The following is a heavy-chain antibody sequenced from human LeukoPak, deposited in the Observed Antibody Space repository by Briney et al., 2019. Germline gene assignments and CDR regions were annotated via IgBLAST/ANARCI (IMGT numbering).Heavy chain of an antibody. V-gene: IGHV3-7*01. Sequence: GGSLRLSCAASGFSFRSHWVNWVRQSPGKGLEWVANIKPDGSDKYYVDSARGRFTVSRDNAKNSAFLQMNSLRAEDTAIYYCATISAQTFDIWGQGTLVSVSS. CDR3: ATISAQTFDI. CDR1: GFSFRSHW. CDR2: IKPDGSDK. J-gene: IGHJ3*02. D-gene: IGHD5-24*01.